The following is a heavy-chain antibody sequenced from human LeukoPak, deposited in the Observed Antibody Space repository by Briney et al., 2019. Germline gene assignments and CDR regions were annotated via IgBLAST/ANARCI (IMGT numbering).Heavy chain of an antibody. D-gene: IGHD1-26*01. CDR1: GGSFSGYY. CDR2: INHSGST. Sequence: PSETLSLTCVVCGGSFSGYYWSWLRQPPGKGLEWIGEINHSGSTNYNPSLKSRVTISVDTSKNQFSLKLSSVTAAETAVYYCARGRRERWFDPWGQGTLVTVSS. V-gene: IGHV4-34*01. J-gene: IGHJ5*02. CDR3: ARGRRERWFDP.